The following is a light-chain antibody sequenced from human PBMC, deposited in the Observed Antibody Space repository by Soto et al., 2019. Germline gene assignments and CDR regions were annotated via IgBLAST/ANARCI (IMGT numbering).Light chain of an antibody. CDR3: QQYYSSDVT. Sequence: IVMTQSPDSLAVSLGERATINCKSSQSILYSSNNKNSLAWFQQQPGQPPKLLIYWASTRESGVPDRYSGSGSGKDFTPTISSLQAKDVAVYYCQQYYSSDVTVGKVTGLEIK. V-gene: IGKV4-1*01. J-gene: IGKJ5*01. CDR2: WAS. CDR1: QSILYSSNNKNS.